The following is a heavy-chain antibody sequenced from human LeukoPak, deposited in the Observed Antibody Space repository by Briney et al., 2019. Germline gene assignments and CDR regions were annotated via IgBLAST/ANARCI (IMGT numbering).Heavy chain of an antibody. CDR1: GGSISSSSYY. J-gene: IGHJ4*02. D-gene: IGHD6-13*01. CDR2: IYYSGST. CDR3: ARGPRRIAAAGSFDY. V-gene: IGHV4-39*07. Sequence: SETLSLTCTVSGGSISSSSYYWGWIRQPPGKGLEWIGSIYYSGSTYYNPSLKSRVTISVDTSKNQFSLKLSSVSAADTAVYYCARGPRRIAAAGSFDYWGQGTLVTVSS.